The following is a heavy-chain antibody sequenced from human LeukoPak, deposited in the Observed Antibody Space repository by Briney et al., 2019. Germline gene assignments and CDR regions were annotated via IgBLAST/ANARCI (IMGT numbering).Heavy chain of an antibody. CDR3: ARADRLDGSPYLIGP. Sequence: ASVIISCKTSGYTFIDYYVHWVRQAPGKGLEWMGWVNPVSGRTSITQKFRDKITLTRDTSITTFYMEVTWLTSDDTAIYYCARADRLDGSPYLIGPWGQGTLVTVSS. D-gene: IGHD1-26*01. CDR1: GYTFIDYY. CDR2: VNPVSGRT. V-gene: IGHV1-2*02. J-gene: IGHJ5*02.